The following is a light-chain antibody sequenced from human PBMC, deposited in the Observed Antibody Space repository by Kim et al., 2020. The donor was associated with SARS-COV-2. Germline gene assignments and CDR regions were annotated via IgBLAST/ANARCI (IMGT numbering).Light chain of an antibody. CDR1: QSISSY. Sequence: DIQMTQSPSSLSASVGDRVTITCQASQSISSYLNWYQQKPGKAPKLLIYAASSLQSGVPSRFSGSGSGTDFTLTISSLQPEDFATYYCQQSYSTPRTFGQGTKLEI. CDR2: AAS. CDR3: QQSYSTPRT. J-gene: IGKJ2*01. V-gene: IGKV1-39*01.